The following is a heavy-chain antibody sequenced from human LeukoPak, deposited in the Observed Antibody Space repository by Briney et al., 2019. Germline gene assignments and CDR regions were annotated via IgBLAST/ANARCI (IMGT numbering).Heavy chain of an antibody. D-gene: IGHD6-6*01. J-gene: IGHJ4*02. V-gene: IGHV3-30-3*01. CDR3: ARDDYSSSSIDY. CDR1: GFTFSSYA. Sequence: GGSLRLSCAASGFTFSSYAMHWVRQAPGKGLEWVAVISYDGSNKYYADSVKGRFTISRDNSKNTLYLQMNSLRAEDTAVYYCARDDYSSSSIDYWGQGTLVTVSS. CDR2: ISYDGSNK.